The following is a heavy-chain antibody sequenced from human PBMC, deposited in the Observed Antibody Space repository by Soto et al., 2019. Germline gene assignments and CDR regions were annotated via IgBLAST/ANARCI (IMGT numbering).Heavy chain of an antibody. CDR2: IIPLMRTA. CDR3: ARDSVDLLGYLDV. J-gene: IGHJ6*02. V-gene: IGHV1-69*06. D-gene: IGHD2-21*01. Sequence: QEELVQSGAEVKKPGSSVNVSCKASGGTFASYSITWLRQAPGQRLEWMGEIIPLMRTANYAQKFQDRVTITGDRSTSTVYMALNSLRADDTAVYYCARDSVDLLGYLDVWGQGTTVTVSS. CDR1: GGTFASYS.